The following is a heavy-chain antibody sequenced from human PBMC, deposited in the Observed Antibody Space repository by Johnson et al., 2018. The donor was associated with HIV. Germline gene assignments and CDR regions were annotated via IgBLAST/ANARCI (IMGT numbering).Heavy chain of an antibody. CDR1: GFTFSSYG. J-gene: IGHJ3*02. CDR3: ASQVRGLRLGVDAFDI. D-gene: IGHD5-12*01. CDR2: ITGTGGST. Sequence: MLLVESGGGVVQPGGSLRLSCAASGFTFSSYGMSWVRQAPGKGLEWVSGITGTGGSTYYADSVKGRFTLSRDNSKNTLYLQMNSLRAKDTAVYYCASQVRGLRLGVDAFDIWGQGTLVTVSS. V-gene: IGHV3-23*04.